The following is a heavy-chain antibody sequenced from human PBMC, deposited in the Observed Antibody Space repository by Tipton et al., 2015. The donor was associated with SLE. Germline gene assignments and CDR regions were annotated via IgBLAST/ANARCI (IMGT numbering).Heavy chain of an antibody. V-gene: IGHV4-4*09. D-gene: IGHD6-13*01. CDR3: ARASDSSNWGARNNWFDP. CDR1: GGSISSYF. CDR2: IYSSGNT. Sequence: TLSLTCTVSGGSISSYFWSWIRQPPGKGLEWIGCIYSSGNTDYNPSLKSRVTISVDTSKNQFSVKLSSVTAADTAVYYCARASDSSNWGARNNWFDPWGQGTLVTVSS. J-gene: IGHJ5*02.